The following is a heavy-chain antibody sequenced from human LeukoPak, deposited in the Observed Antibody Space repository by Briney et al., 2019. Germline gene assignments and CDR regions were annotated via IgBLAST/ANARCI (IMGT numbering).Heavy chain of an antibody. CDR3: ARARGYIAAAGKFFYMDV. D-gene: IGHD6-13*01. Sequence: SETLSLTCTVSGGSISSYYWSWIRQPPGKGLEWMGYIYYSGSTNYNPSLKSRVTISVDTSKNQFSLKLSSVTAADTAVDYCARARGYIAAAGKFFYMDVWGKGTTVTVSS. J-gene: IGHJ6*03. CDR1: GGSISSYY. V-gene: IGHV4-59*01. CDR2: IYYSGST.